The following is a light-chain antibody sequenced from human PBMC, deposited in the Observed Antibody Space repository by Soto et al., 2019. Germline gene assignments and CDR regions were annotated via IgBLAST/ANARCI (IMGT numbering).Light chain of an antibody. CDR3: QVWDTSTDHVV. CDR1: NIGSKS. J-gene: IGLJ2*01. Sequence: SYELTQPPSLSAAPGQTASISCGGNNIGSKSVHWYQHKPGQAPVLVVNDDSDRPSGIPERFSGSNSGNTATLAISRVEAGDEADYYCQVWDTSTDHVVFGGGTQLTVL. V-gene: IGLV3-21*02. CDR2: DDS.